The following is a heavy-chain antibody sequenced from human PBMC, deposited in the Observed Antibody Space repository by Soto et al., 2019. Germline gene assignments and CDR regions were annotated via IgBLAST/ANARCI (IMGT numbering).Heavy chain of an antibody. V-gene: IGHV1-3*01. J-gene: IGHJ5*02. D-gene: IGHD6-13*01. CDR2: INAANGDT. CDR1: GYTFTSYG. CDR3: VRRHVSATGIDWFDP. Sequence: DSMKVSCKASGYTFTSYGIHWVRQAPGQRLEWMGWINAANGDTKYSPKFQGRVTITRDTSASTAYMELSSLRSEDTAVYYCVRRHVSATGIDWFDPWGQGTLVTSPQ.